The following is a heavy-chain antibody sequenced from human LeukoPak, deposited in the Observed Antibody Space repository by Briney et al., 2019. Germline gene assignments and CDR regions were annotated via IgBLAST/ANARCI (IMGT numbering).Heavy chain of an antibody. J-gene: IGHJ4*02. D-gene: IGHD3-22*01. Sequence: GGALRLSCAASGFTFSSYGMSWVRQAPGKALEWVSGISSGGGSTHYADSVKGRFTISRDNSKNTLYLEMSSLRTEDTAVYYCAKSGYNYDSNAYPFIDYWGQGTLVTVSS. CDR3: AKSGYNYDSNAYPFIDY. CDR1: GFTFSSYG. V-gene: IGHV3-23*01. CDR2: ISSGGGST.